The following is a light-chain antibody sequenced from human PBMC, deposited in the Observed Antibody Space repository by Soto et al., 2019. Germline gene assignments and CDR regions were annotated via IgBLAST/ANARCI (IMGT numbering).Light chain of an antibody. CDR3: TSFAGSDKLI. CDR1: ASDIGAYNF. J-gene: IGLJ2*01. V-gene: IGLV2-8*01. CDR2: EVY. Sequence: QSALTQPPSASGSPGQSATISCTGAASDIGAYNFVSWYQQYPGKAPKLMIYEVYKQPSGVPDRFSGSKSGNTASLTVSGLQPEDEADYYCTSFAGSDKLIFGGGTKVTVL.